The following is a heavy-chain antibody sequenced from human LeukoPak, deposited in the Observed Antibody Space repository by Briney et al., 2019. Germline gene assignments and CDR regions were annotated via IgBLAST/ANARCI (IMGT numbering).Heavy chain of an antibody. CDR2: IYYSGST. J-gene: IGHJ4*02. CDR3: ARERDYSSSWYRFRYYFDY. CDR1: GGSISSSSYY. D-gene: IGHD6-13*01. Sequence: SETLSLTCTVSGGSISSSSYYWGWIRQPPGKGLEWIGSIYYSGSTYYNPSLKSRVTISVDTSKNQFSLKLSSVTAADTAVYYCARERDYSSSWYRFRYYFDYWGQGTLVTVSS. V-gene: IGHV4-39*02.